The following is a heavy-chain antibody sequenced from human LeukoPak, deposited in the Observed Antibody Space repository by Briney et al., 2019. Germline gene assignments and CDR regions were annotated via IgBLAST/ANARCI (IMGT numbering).Heavy chain of an antibody. V-gene: IGHV1-2*02. D-gene: IGHD2-8*01. J-gene: IGHJ3*02. Sequence: ASVQFSCKASGYTFTGYYMHWVREAPGQGLEWMGWINPNSGGTNYAQKFQGRVTMTRDTSISTAYMELSRLRSDDTAVYYCAREGDIVLMSAFDIWGQGTMVTVSS. CDR3: AREGDIVLMSAFDI. CDR2: INPNSGGT. CDR1: GYTFTGYY.